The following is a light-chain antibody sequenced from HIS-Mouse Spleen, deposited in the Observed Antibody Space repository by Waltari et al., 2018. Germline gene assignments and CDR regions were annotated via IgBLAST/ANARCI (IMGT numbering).Light chain of an antibody. Sequence: QAVVTQEPSLTVSPGGTVTLTCGSSTGAVTSGHYPYWFQQKPGQAPRTLLYDTSNKHSWTPAPFSGSLLGGKAALTLSGAQPEDEAEYYCLLSYSGARVFGGGTKLTVL. J-gene: IGLJ3*02. CDR2: DTS. CDR3: LLSYSGARV. CDR1: TGAVTSGHY. V-gene: IGLV7-46*01.